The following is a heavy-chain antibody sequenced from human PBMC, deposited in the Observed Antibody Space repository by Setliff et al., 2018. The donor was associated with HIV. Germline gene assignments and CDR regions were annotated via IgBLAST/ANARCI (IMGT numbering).Heavy chain of an antibody. CDR3: ARYCISTSCYIGAFDI. V-gene: IGHV4-39*01. J-gene: IGHJ3*02. CDR1: GGSISSSSYY. CDR2: INYSGST. D-gene: IGHD2-2*02. Sequence: NPSETLSLTCTVSGGSISSSSYYWGWIRQPPGKGLEWLGSINYSGSTYYNPSLKSRVTISVDTSKNHSSLKLSSVTAADTAVYYCARYCISTSCYIGAFDIWCQGTMVTVSS.